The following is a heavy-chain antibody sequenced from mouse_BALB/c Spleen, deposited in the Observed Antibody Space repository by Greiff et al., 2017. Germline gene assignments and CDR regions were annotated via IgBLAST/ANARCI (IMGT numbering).Heavy chain of an antibody. D-gene: IGHD2-2*01. J-gene: IGHJ3*01. CDR3: ARDKGYGFAY. CDR1: GFSLTSYG. Sequence: VKLMESGPGLVAPSQSLSITCTVSGFSLTSYGVHWVRQPPGKGLEWLGVIWAGGSTNYNSALMSRLSIIKDNSKSQVFLKMNSLQTDDTAMYYCARDKGYGFAYWGQGTLVTVSA. CDR2: IWAGGST. V-gene: IGHV2-9*02.